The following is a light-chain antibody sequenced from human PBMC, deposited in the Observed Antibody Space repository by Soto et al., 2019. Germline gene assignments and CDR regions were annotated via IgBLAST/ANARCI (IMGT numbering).Light chain of an antibody. CDR1: QGISHY. J-gene: IGKJ2*01. CDR3: QKYNSAPHT. V-gene: IGKV1-27*01. CDR2: AAS. Sequence: DIPMTQSPSSLSASVGDRVTITCRASQGISHYLAWYQQKPGKVPKLLIYAASTLQSGVPSRFSGSGSGTDFTLTISSLQREDVATYYFQKYNSAPHTFGQGNKLEIK.